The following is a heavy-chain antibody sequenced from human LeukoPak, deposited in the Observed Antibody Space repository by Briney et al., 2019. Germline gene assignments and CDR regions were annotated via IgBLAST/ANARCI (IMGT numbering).Heavy chain of an antibody. D-gene: IGHD1-26*01. CDR1: GGSISSSSYY. CDR2: IYYSGST. Sequence: SETRSLTCTVSGGSISSSSYYWGWIRQPPGKGLEWIGSIYYSGSTYYNPSLKSRVTISVDTSKNQFSLKLSSVTAADTAVYYCTIRIVGATKGGYFQHWGQGTLVTVSS. V-gene: IGHV4-39*07. CDR3: TIRIVGATKGGYFQH. J-gene: IGHJ1*01.